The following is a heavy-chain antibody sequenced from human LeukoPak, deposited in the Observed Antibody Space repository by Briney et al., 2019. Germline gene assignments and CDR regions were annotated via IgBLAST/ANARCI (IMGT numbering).Heavy chain of an antibody. CDR3: ARTYYDFWSGYHIADDAFDI. V-gene: IGHV4-30-2*01. CDR1: GGSISSGGYY. D-gene: IGHD3-3*01. Sequence: KPSETLSLTCTVSGGSISSGGYYWSWIRQPPGKGLEWIGYIYHSGSTYYNPSLKSRVTISVDRSKNQFSLKLSSVTAADTAVYYCARTYYDFWSGYHIADDAFDIWGQGTMVTVSS. CDR2: IYHSGST. J-gene: IGHJ3*02.